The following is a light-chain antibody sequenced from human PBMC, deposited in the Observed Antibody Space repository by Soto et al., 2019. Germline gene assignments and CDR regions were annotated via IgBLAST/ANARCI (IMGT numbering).Light chain of an antibody. V-gene: IGLV2-18*02. Sequence: QSALTQPPSVSGSPGQSVTISCTGTSSDVGRYDRVSWYQQSPGTAPKLIIYEVTNRPSGVPDRFSGSKSGNTASLTISGLQAEDEADFYCSSYTSSSRDIFGTGTKVTVL. CDR1: SSDVGRYDR. CDR3: SSYTSSSRDI. J-gene: IGLJ1*01. CDR2: EVT.